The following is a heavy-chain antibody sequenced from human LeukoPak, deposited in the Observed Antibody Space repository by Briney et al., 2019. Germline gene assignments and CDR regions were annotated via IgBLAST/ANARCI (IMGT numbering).Heavy chain of an antibody. CDR2: ISSSGSTI. Sequence: GGSVRLSYTAYGFTVSDDYRSWIRQDPGKRLEWVSYISSSGSTIYYADSVKGRFTISRDNAKNSLYLQMNSLRAEDTAVYYCARVGSSGSILYFDYWGQGTLVTVSS. CDR1: GFTVSDDY. D-gene: IGHD6-19*01. J-gene: IGHJ4*02. CDR3: ARVGSSGSILYFDY. V-gene: IGHV3-11*01.